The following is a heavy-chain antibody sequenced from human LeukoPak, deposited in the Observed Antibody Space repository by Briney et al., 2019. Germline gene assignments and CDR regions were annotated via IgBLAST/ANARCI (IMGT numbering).Heavy chain of an antibody. V-gene: IGHV3-7*01. CDR3: ARDAGSHQYSSRGERRGWFDP. D-gene: IGHD6-19*01. Sequence: PGGSLRLSCAASGFTFSSYWMSWVRQAPGKGLEWVANIKQDGSEKYYADSVKGRFTISRDNSKNTLYLQMNSLRAEDTAVYYCARDAGSHQYSSRGERRGWFDPWGQGTLVTVSS. CDR2: IKQDGSEK. J-gene: IGHJ5*02. CDR1: GFTFSSYW.